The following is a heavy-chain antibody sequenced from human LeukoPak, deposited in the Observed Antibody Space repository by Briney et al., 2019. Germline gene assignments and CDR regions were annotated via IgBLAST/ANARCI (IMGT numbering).Heavy chain of an antibody. V-gene: IGHV4-34*01. Sequence: SETLSLACAVYGGSFSGYYWSWIRQPPGKGLEWIGEINHSGSTNYNPSLKSRVTISVDTSKNQFSLKLSSVTAADTAVYYCARVRGPPPTVTTWFPNPKTHYFDYWGQGTLVTVSS. CDR2: INHSGST. D-gene: IGHD4-11*01. CDR1: GGSFSGYY. J-gene: IGHJ4*02. CDR3: ARVRGPPPTVTTWFPNPKTHYFDY.